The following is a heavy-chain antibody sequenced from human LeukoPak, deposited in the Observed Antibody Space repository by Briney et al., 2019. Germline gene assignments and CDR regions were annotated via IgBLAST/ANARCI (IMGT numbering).Heavy chain of an antibody. CDR1: GGSVSSGSYY. CDR2: IYYSGST. CDR3: ARVWIAARFYYFDY. Sequence: ETLSLTCTVSGGSVSSGSYYWSWIRQPPGKGLEWIGYIYYSGSTNYNPSLKSRVTISVDTSKNQFSLKLSSVTAADTAVYYCARVWIAARFYYFDYWGQGTLVTVSS. J-gene: IGHJ4*02. V-gene: IGHV4-61*01. D-gene: IGHD6-6*01.